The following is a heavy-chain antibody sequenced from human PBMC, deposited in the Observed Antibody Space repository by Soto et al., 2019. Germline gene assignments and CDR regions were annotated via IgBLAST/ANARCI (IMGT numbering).Heavy chain of an antibody. CDR3: ARGWYQLLYGDAFDI. J-gene: IGHJ3*02. D-gene: IGHD2-2*02. V-gene: IGHV3-21*01. CDR1: GFTFSSYS. Sequence: NPGGSLRLSCAASGFTFSSYSMNWVRQAPGKGLEWVSSISSSSSYIYYADSVKGRFTISRDNAKNSLYLQMNSLRAEDTAVYYCARGWYQLLYGDAFDIWGQGTMVTVSS. CDR2: ISSSSSYI.